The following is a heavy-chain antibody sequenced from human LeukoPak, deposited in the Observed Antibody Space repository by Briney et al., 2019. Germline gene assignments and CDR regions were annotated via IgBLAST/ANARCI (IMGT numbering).Heavy chain of an antibody. Sequence: NPGGSLRLSCAASGFTFSSYSMNWVRQAPGKGLEWVSFISSSSSYIYYADSVKGRFTISRDNSKNTLYLHINSLRAEDTAVYYCVKDNPLDYWGQGTLVIVSS. V-gene: IGHV3-21*01. D-gene: IGHD1-14*01. CDR3: VKDNPLDY. CDR1: GFTFSSYS. J-gene: IGHJ4*02. CDR2: ISSSSSYI.